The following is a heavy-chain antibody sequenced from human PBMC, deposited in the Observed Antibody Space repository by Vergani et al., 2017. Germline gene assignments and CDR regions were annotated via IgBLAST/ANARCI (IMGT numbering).Heavy chain of an antibody. Sequence: QVQLQESGPGLVKPSGTLSLTCAVSGGSISSSKWWSWVRQPPGKGLEWIGEIYHSGSTKYNPSLKSRVTISVDKSKNQFSLKLSSVTAADTAVYYCARILTYCGGDCSPGAFDIWGQGTMVTVSS. D-gene: IGHD2-21*02. CDR2: IYHSGST. CDR1: GGSISSSKW. V-gene: IGHV4-4*02. CDR3: ARILTYCGGDCSPGAFDI. J-gene: IGHJ3*02.